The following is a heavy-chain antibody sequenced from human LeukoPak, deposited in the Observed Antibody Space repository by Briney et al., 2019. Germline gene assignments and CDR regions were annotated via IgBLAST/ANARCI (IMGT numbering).Heavy chain of an antibody. CDR1: GFTLSTNA. J-gene: IGHJ4*02. Sequence: GGSLRLSCLTSGFTLSTNAMSWVRQAPGKGLEWISGISGSGASTYYADPVKGRFTISRDDSRNTLYLQMNSLRGDDTAVYYCAKDVGKWESLHFFDYWGQGTLVTVSS. D-gene: IGHD1-26*01. CDR3: AKDVGKWESLHFFDY. CDR2: ISGSGAST. V-gene: IGHV3-23*01.